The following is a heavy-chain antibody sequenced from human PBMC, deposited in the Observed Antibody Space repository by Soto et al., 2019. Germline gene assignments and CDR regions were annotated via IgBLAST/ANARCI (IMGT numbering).Heavy chain of an antibody. CDR2: IVVGSGNT. J-gene: IGHJ4*02. V-gene: IGHV1-58*01. CDR1: GFTFTSSA. Sequence: GASVKVSCKASGFTFTSSAVQWVRQARGQRLEWIGWIVVGSGNTNYAQKFQERVTITRDMSTSTAYMELSSLRSEDTAVYYCAASSGGSYFGSFDYWGQGTLVTVSS. D-gene: IGHD1-26*01. CDR3: AASSGGSYFGSFDY.